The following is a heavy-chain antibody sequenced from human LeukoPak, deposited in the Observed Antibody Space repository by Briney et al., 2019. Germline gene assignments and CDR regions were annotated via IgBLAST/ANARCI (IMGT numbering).Heavy chain of an antibody. CDR3: ARDGSSSWYYFDY. J-gene: IGHJ4*02. D-gene: IGHD6-13*01. Sequence: PSETLSLTCTVSGGSISSYYWSWIRQPPGNGLEWIGYIYYSGSTNYNPSLKSRVTISVDTSKNQFSLKLSSVTAADTAVYYCARDGSSSWYYFDYWGQGTLVTVSS. CDR2: IYYSGST. V-gene: IGHV4-59*01. CDR1: GGSISSYY.